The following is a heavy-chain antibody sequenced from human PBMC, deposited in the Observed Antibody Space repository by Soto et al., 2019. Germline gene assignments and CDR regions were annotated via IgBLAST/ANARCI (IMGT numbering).Heavy chain of an antibody. D-gene: IGHD6-13*01. CDR2: IYYSGST. CDR1: GGSVSSGSYY. Sequence: SETLSLTCTVSGGSVSSGSYYWSWIRQPPGKGLEWIGYIYYSGSTNYNPSLKSRVTISVDTSKNQFSLKLSSVTAADTAVYYCARGRFLSIAAAGTGVPRFDPWGQGTLVTVSS. CDR3: ARGRFLSIAAAGTGVPRFDP. V-gene: IGHV4-61*01. J-gene: IGHJ5*02.